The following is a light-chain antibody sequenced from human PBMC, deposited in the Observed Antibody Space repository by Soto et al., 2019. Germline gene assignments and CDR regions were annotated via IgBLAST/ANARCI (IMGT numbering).Light chain of an antibody. J-gene: IGLJ2*01. V-gene: IGLV1-51*01. Sequence: QSVLTQPPSVSAAPGQKVTISCSGRNSNIGNKDVSWYQQFPGTAPKLLIYDNDRRPSGIPDRFSASKSGTLATLAITGLQTGDEADYYCGTWDSSLSVVVFGGGTQLTVL. CDR3: GTWDSSLSVVV. CDR1: NSNIGNKD. CDR2: DND.